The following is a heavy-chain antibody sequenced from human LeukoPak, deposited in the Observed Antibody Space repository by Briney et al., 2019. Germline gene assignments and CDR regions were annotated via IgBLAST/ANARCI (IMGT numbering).Heavy chain of an antibody. J-gene: IGHJ4*02. D-gene: IGHD5-24*01. CDR2: IYSGGST. V-gene: IGHV3-66*01. Sequence: GGSLRLSCAASGFTFSSYAMSWVRQAPGKGLEWVSVIYSGGSTYYVDSVKGRFTISRDNSKNTLSLQMNSLRAEDTAVYYCAKDDGYFDYWGQGTLVTVSS. CDR1: GFTFSSYA. CDR3: AKDDGYFDY.